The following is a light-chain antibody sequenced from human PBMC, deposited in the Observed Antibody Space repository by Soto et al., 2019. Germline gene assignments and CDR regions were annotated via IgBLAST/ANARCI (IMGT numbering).Light chain of an antibody. V-gene: IGLV1-51*01. J-gene: IGLJ2*01. CDR3: GTWDSSLSVVV. CDR2: DNN. Sequence: QSVLTQPPSVSAAPGQKVTISCSGSSSNIGNNYVSWYQHLPGTAPKLLIYDNNNPPSGIPDRFSGSKSGTSATLGITGLQTGDEADYYCGTWDSSLSVVVFGGGTKVTVL. CDR1: SSNIGNNY.